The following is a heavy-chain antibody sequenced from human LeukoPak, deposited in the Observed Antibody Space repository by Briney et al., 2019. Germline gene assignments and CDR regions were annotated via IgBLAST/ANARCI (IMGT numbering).Heavy chain of an antibody. J-gene: IGHJ5*02. CDR1: GGSISSSSYY. V-gene: IGHV4-39*01. Sequence: ESSETLSLTCTVSGGSISSSSYYWGWIRQPPGKGLEWIGSIYYSGSTYYNPSLKSRVTISVDTSKNQFSLKLSSVTAADTAVYYCARLVKGYCSSTSCPWPYNWFDPWGQGTLVTVSS. CDR3: ARLVKGYCSSTSCPWPYNWFDP. D-gene: IGHD2-2*01. CDR2: IYYSGST.